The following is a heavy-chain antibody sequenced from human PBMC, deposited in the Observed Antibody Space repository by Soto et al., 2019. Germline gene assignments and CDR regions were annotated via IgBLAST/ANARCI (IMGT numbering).Heavy chain of an antibody. CDR2: IYYSGST. CDR3: AREGDGYNPDY. Sequence: SETLSLTCTVSGVSIRSYYWSWIRQPPGKGLEWIGYIYYSGSTNYNPSLKSRVTISVDTSKNQFSLKLSSVTAADTAVYYCAREGDGYNPDYWGQGTLVTVSS. J-gene: IGHJ4*02. D-gene: IGHD5-12*01. V-gene: IGHV4-59*01. CDR1: GVSIRSYY.